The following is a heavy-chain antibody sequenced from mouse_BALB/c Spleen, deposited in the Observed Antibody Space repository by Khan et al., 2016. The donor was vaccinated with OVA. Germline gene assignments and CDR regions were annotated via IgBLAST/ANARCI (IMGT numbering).Heavy chain of an antibody. Sequence: EVELVESGGDLVKPGGSLKLSCAASGFTFSTYGMSWVRQTADKRLEWVATVSTAGSYTYYPDSVKGRFTISRDNAKNTLYLQMSGLKSEDTAMFYCTRLAYYYDSEGFAYWGQGTLVTVSA. J-gene: IGHJ3*01. CDR2: VSTAGSYT. CDR1: GFTFSTYG. V-gene: IGHV5-6*01. CDR3: TRLAYYYDSEGFAY. D-gene: IGHD1-1*01.